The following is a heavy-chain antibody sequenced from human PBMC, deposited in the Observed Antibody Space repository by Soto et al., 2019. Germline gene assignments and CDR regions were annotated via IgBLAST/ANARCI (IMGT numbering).Heavy chain of an antibody. CDR3: APAAREGYNRDTFYI. D-gene: IGHD1-1*01. J-gene: IGHJ3*02. V-gene: IGHV2-5*02. Sequence: QITLKESGPTLVKPTQTLTLTCTFSGFSLSTSGVGVGWIRQPPGKALEWLALIYWDDDKRYSPSLKSRLTITKDTSKNQVVLTMTNMDPVDTATYYCAPAAREGYNRDTFYIWGQGTMVTVSS. CDR2: IYWDDDK. CDR1: GFSLSTSGVG.